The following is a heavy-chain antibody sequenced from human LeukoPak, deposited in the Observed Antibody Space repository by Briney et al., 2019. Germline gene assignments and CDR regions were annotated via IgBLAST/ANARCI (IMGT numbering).Heavy chain of an antibody. Sequence: GGSLRLSCAASGLTFSSHWMHWVRQAPGKGLVWVSRITNDGSSTTYADSVKGRFTISRDNSKNTLYLQMNSLRAEDTAVYYCARDSTVVTPGEEEAVFDYWGQGTLVTVSS. CDR2: ITNDGSST. V-gene: IGHV3-74*01. CDR3: ARDSTVVTPGEEEAVFDY. D-gene: IGHD4-23*01. J-gene: IGHJ4*02. CDR1: GLTFSSHW.